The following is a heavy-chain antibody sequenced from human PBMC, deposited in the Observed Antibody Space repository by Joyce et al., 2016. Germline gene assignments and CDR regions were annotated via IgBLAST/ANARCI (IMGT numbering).Heavy chain of an antibody. V-gene: IGHV3-74*01. Sequence: EVQVAESGGGLVQPGGSLRLPCVASGFKMGKFWMHWVRQAPGKGLVWVARISGKVNTTNYADSVKGRFIISRDNAKNTMTLQMSRLRPEDTGVYYCAGGVGDTYSFFYFMDVWGRGTTVTVSS. J-gene: IGHJ6*03. CDR3: AGGVGDTYSFFYFMDV. CDR1: GFKMGKFW. D-gene: IGHD5-18*01. CDR2: ISGKVNTT.